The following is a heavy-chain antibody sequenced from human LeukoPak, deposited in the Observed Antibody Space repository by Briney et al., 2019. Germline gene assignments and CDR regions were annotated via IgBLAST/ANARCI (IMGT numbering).Heavy chain of an antibody. Sequence: PGGSLRLSCAASGFTFSSYGMHWVRQAPGKGLEWVAFIRYDGSNKYYADSVKGRFTISRDNSKNTLYLQTNSLRAEDTAVYYCAKDWCGYCEGNAFDIWGQGTMVTVSS. CDR2: IRYDGSNK. CDR1: GFTFSSYG. CDR3: AKDWCGYCEGNAFDI. J-gene: IGHJ3*02. V-gene: IGHV3-30*02. D-gene: IGHD3-3*01.